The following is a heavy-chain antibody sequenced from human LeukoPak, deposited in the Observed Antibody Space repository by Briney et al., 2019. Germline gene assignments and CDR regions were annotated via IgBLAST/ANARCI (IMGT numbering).Heavy chain of an antibody. Sequence: PSETLSLTCAVYGGSFSGYYWSWIRQPPGKGLEWIGEINHSGSTNYNPSLKSRVTISVDTSKNQFSLKLSSVTAADTAVYYCARVPAPNYYYYYMDVWGKGTTVTVSS. CDR2: INHSGST. V-gene: IGHV4-34*01. CDR3: ARVPAPNYYYYYMDV. CDR1: GGSFSGYY. J-gene: IGHJ6*03.